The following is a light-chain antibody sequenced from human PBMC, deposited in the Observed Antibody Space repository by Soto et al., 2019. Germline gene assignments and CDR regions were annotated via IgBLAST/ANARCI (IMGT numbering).Light chain of an antibody. CDR1: QDISSH. CDR3: QQFNSYPIT. V-gene: IGKV1-9*01. Sequence: DIQLTQSPSFLSAYVGDRVAITCRASQDISSHLVWYQQKPGEAPQLLIFAASTLQSGVPSRFSGSGSETEFTLTISGLQHEDFATYYCQQFNSYPITFGQGTRVDIK. CDR2: AAS. J-gene: IGKJ5*01.